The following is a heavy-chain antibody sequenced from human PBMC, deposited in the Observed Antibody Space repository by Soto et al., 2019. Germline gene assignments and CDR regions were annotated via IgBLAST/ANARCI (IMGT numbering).Heavy chain of an antibody. CDR2: IYPDDSDT. V-gene: IGHV5-51*01. J-gene: IGHJ6*02. CDR1: GYSFTNYW. D-gene: IGHD6-6*01. CDR3: ARHETRYITSEHNHSYGSDV. Sequence: PGESLKISCQGSGYSFTNYWIAWLRLMPGKVLEWMGIIYPDDSDTRYRPSFEGQVNISVDTSTSTADLQWSSRKASDTAMYYCARHETRYITSEHNHSYGSDVWGQATTGTVSS.